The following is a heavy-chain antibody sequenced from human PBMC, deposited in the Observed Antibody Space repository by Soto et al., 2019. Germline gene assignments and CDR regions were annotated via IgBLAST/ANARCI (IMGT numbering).Heavy chain of an antibody. CDR3: ARVEKGYSSSWYWFDP. CDR2: ISAYNGNT. CDR1: GYTFTSYG. V-gene: IGHV1-18*04. D-gene: IGHD6-13*01. J-gene: IGHJ5*02. Sequence: QVQLVQSGAEVKKPGASVKVSCKASGYTFTSYGISWVRQAPGQGLEWMGWISAYNGNTNYAQKLQGRVTTTTDTSTSTAYMELMSLRSDDTAVYYCARVEKGYSSSWYWFDPWGQGTLVTVSS.